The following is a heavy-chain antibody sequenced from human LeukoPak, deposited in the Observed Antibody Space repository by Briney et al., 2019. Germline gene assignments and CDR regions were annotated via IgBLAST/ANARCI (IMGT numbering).Heavy chain of an antibody. CDR2: INHSGST. D-gene: IGHD3-16*01. CDR3: ARGGGNGYPTDY. CDR1: GGSFSGYY. J-gene: IGHJ4*02. Sequence: SETLSLTCAVYGGSFSGYYWSWIRQPPGKGLEWTGEINHSGSTNYNPSLKSRVTISVDTSKNQFSLKLSSVTAADTAVYYCARGGGNGYPTDYWGQGTLVTVSS. V-gene: IGHV4-34*01.